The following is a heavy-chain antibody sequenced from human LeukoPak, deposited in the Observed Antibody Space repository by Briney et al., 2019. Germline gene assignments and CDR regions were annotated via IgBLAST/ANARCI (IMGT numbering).Heavy chain of an antibody. J-gene: IGHJ6*03. V-gene: IGHV1-2*02. CDR1: GYTFTGYY. CDR2: INPNSGGT. CDR3: AREGAAAIYNYYMDV. D-gene: IGHD2-2*01. Sequence: ASVKVSCKASGYTFTGYYMHWVRQAPGQGLEWMGWINPNSGGTNYAQKFQGRVTMTRDTSISTAYMELSRLRSDDTAVYYCAREGAAAIYNYYMDVWGKGTTVTVSS.